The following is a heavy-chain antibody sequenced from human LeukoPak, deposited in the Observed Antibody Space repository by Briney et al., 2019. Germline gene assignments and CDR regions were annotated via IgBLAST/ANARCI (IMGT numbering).Heavy chain of an antibody. V-gene: IGHV3-30*02. J-gene: IGHJ6*02. Sequence: GGSLRLSCEASGFTFGDYGVHWVRQAPGKGLEWVAYIRYDGSKRNHADSVKGRFAISRDNAKNSLYLQMNSLRAEDTAVYYCARGRDPMVRFYYYGMDVWGQGTTVTVSS. D-gene: IGHD3-10*01. CDR3: ARGRDPMVRFYYYGMDV. CDR2: IRYDGSKR. CDR1: GFTFGDYG.